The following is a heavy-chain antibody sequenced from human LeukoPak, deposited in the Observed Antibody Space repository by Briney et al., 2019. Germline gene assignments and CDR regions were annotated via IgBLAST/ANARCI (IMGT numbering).Heavy chain of an antibody. CDR1: GFTFSSCG. J-gene: IGHJ5*02. V-gene: IGHV3-23*01. Sequence: QPGGSLRLSCAASGFTFSSCGMTWVRQAPGKGLEWVSAISGTSYNTYYADSVEGRFTISRDNSKNTLYLQMNSLRAEDPAVYYCARVPGGRFGPWGQGTLVTVSS. CDR3: ARVPGGRFGP. CDR2: ISGTSYNT.